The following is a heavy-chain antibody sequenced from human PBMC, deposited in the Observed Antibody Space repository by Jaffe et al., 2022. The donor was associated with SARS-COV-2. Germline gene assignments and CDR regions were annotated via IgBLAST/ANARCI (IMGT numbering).Heavy chain of an antibody. Sequence: QVQLVESGGGVVQPGRSLRLSCAASGFTFSSYGMHWVRQAPGKGLEWVAVISYDGSNKYYADSVKGRFTISRDNSKNTLYLQMNSLRAEDTAVYYCAKAGSLNSGSGWNDYWGQGTLVTVSS. V-gene: IGHV3-30*18. CDR3: AKAGSLNSGSGWNDY. J-gene: IGHJ4*02. D-gene: IGHD6-19*01. CDR1: GFTFSSYG. CDR2: ISYDGSNK.